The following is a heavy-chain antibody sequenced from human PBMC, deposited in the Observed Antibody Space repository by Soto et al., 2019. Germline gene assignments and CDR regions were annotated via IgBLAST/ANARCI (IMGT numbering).Heavy chain of an antibody. V-gene: IGHV3-7*01. CDR1: GFTFSSYW. Sequence: GSLRLSCAASGFTFSSYWMSWVRQAPGKGLEWVANIKQDGSEKYYVDSVKGRFTISRDNAKNSLYLQMNSLRAEDTAVYYCASPRPYYYDSSGYSDDAFDIWGQGTMVTVSS. J-gene: IGHJ3*02. CDR2: IKQDGSEK. CDR3: ASPRPYYYDSSGYSDDAFDI. D-gene: IGHD3-22*01.